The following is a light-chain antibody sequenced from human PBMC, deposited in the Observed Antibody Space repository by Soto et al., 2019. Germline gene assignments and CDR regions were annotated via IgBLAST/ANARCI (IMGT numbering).Light chain of an antibody. CDR3: QQSYSALVA. V-gene: IGKV1-39*01. CDR2: SAS. CDR1: QTISRY. J-gene: IGKJ1*01. Sequence: DIQMTQSPSSLSASVGERVNVTCRASQTISRYVNWYQQKPGKAPTLLISSASSLERGVPSRFSGGGSGTTFTLTITGLQPEDFATYYCQQSYSALVAFGQGTKVDIK.